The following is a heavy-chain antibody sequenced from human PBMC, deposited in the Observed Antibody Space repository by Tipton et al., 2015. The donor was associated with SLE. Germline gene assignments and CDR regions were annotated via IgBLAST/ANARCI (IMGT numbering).Heavy chain of an antibody. Sequence: SLRLSCAASGFTFSSYWMSWVRQAPGKGLEWVANIKQDGSEKYYVDSVKGRFTISRDNAKNSLYLQMNSLRAEDTAGYYCARSRRIMITFGGAGYFDDRGQGTLVAVSS. J-gene: IGHJ4*02. CDR1: GFTFSSYW. CDR2: IKQDGSEK. V-gene: IGHV3-7*01. D-gene: IGHD3-16*01. CDR3: ARSRRIMITFGGAGYFDD.